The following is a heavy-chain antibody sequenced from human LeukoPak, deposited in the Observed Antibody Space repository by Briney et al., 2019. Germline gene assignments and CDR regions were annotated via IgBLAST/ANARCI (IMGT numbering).Heavy chain of an antibody. D-gene: IGHD3-22*01. CDR2: ISYDGSNK. CDR1: GFTFSSYA. J-gene: IGHJ4*02. V-gene: IGHV3-30*04. CDR3: ARDRGKYYYDSSGYDED. Sequence: PGGSLRLSCAASGFTFSSYAMHWVRQAPGKGLEWVAVISYDGSNKYYADSVKGRFTISRDNSKNTLYLQMNSLRAEDTAVYYCARDRGKYYYDSSGYDEDWGQGTLVTVSS.